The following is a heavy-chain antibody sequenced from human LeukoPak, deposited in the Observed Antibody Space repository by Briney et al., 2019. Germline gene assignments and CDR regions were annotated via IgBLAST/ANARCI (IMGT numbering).Heavy chain of an antibody. CDR2: ISGSGGST. J-gene: IGHJ6*02. Sequence: GGSLRLSCAASGFTFSSYAMSWVRQAPGKGLEWVSAISGSGGSTYYADSVKGRFTISRDNSKNTLYLQMNSLRAEDTAVYYCAKCLGPYSSSWYDYYYYGMDVWGQGTTVTVSS. CDR3: AKCLGPYSSSWYDYYYYGMDV. D-gene: IGHD6-13*01. CDR1: GFTFSSYA. V-gene: IGHV3-23*01.